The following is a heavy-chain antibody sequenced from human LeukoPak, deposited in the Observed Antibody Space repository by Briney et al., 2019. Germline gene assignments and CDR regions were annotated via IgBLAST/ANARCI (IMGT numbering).Heavy chain of an antibody. D-gene: IGHD2-2*01. Sequence: AGGPLRLSCAASGNYWMHWVRQAPGKGLVWVSHINSDGSWTTYVDSVKGRFTISKDNAKNMVYLQMNNLRAEDTAVYYCVSFYETYWGRGTLVTVSS. V-gene: IGHV3-74*01. J-gene: IGHJ4*02. CDR1: GNYW. CDR3: VSFYETY. CDR2: INSDGSWT.